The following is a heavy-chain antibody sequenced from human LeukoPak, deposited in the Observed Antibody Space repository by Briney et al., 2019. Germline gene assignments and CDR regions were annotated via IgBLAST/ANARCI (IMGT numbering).Heavy chain of an antibody. CDR2: LTYGGTNR. V-gene: IGHV3-30*18. CDR1: GFSFSSSG. J-gene: IGHJ4*02. CDR3: VKEQSTGYYRVADY. D-gene: IGHD1-26*01. Sequence: GRSLRLSCVSSGFSFSSSGMLWVRQTPGKGLEWRGVLTYGGTNRHYADSVKGRFTISGDNSKSTLYLQMNSLRVEDTAVYYCVKEQSTGYYRVADYWGQETPVTVSS.